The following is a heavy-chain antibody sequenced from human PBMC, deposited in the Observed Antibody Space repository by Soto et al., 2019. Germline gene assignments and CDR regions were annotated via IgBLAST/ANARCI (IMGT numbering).Heavy chain of an antibody. CDR2: INHSGST. D-gene: IGHD2-8*01. CDR3: ARSKGVCWTGLYYYGMDF. CDR1: GGSFSGYY. Sequence: SETLSLTCAVYGGSFSGYYWSWIRQPPGKGLEWIGEINHSGSTNYNPSLKSRVTISVDTSKNQFSLKLSSVTAADTAVYYCARSKGVCWTGLYYYGMDFWGQGTMVSV. J-gene: IGHJ6*02. V-gene: IGHV4-34*01.